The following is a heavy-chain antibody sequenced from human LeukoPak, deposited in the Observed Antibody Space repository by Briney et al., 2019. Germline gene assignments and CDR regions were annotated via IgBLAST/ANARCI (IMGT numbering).Heavy chain of an antibody. J-gene: IGHJ4*02. CDR1: GGTFRSYT. CDR2: TIPILGIA. Sequence: SSVMVSCKASGGTFRSYTISWVRQAPGQGLEWMGTTIPILGIANYAQKFQGRVTITADKSTSTAYMELSSLRSEDTAVYYCARSIAVAGSLYWGQGTLVTVSS. D-gene: IGHD6-19*01. CDR3: ARSIAVAGSLY. V-gene: IGHV1-69*02.